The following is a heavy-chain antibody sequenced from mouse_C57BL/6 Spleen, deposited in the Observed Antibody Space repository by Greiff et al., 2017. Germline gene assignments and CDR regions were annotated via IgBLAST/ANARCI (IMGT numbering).Heavy chain of an antibody. CDR3: ARWQRYAMDY. CDR2: IDPSDSYT. CDR1: GYTFTSYW. V-gene: IGHV1-69*01. J-gene: IGHJ4*01. D-gene: IGHD6-1*01. Sequence: VQLQQSGAELVMPGASVKLSCKASGYTFTSYWMHWVKQRPGQGLEWIGEIDPSDSYTNYNQKFKGKSTLTVDKSSSTAYMQLSSLTSEDSAVYYCARWQRYAMDYWGQGTSVTVSS.